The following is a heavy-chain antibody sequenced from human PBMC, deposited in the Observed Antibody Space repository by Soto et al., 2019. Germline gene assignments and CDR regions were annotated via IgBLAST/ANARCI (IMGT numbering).Heavy chain of an antibody. CDR2: MNPNSDNT. D-gene: IGHD2-21*01. Sequence: QGQLVQSGAEVKTPGASVKVSCKASGYTFATYDISWVRQAPGQGLERMGWMNPNSDNTGYAQKFQGRLTMTRDTALSVAHMELSSLRNEDTAVYYCARSDGYNFNWLDSWGQGTLVTVSA. J-gene: IGHJ5*01. CDR3: ARSDGYNFNWLDS. CDR1: GYTFATYD. V-gene: IGHV1-8*01.